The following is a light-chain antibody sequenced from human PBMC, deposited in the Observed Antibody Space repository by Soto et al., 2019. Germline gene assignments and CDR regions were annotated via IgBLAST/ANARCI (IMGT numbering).Light chain of an antibody. J-gene: IGKJ1*01. CDR1: QTVRSSY. CDR3: QQYDRSLRS. V-gene: IGKV3-20*01. CDR2: GAS. Sequence: EIVLTQSPATPSLSPGKRATLTCSASQTVRSSYLAWYQQIPGQPPRLLIYGASIRATGIPDRFSGSGSGTDFTLAITRLEPEDFAVYFCQQYDRSLRSFGQGNKVEIK.